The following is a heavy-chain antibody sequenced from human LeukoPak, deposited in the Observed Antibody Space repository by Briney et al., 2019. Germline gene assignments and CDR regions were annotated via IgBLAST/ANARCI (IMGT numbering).Heavy chain of an antibody. D-gene: IGHD6-19*01. V-gene: IGHV3-74*01. CDR2: INTDGSST. CDR3: ARDIRGWYTY. CDR1: GFTFSSYW. J-gene: IGHJ4*02. Sequence: PGGSLRLSCAASGFTFSSYWMNWVRQAPGKGLVWVSRINTDGSSTSYADSVKGRFTISRDDAKNSLYLQMNSLRAEDTAVYYCARDIRGWYTYWGQGTLVTVSS.